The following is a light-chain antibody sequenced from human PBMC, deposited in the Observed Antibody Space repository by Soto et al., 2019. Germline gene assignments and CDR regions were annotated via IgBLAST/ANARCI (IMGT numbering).Light chain of an antibody. CDR2: SNT. Sequence: QSVLTXPXSASGTPGQXXXIXCSGGSSNIGSHTVNWYQQLPGTAPRLLIYSNTQRPXGVPDRFSGSKSGTSXXXXXSGLQXXYEGDXYXXAWDDSLNGVVFXGGXXXTVL. CDR3: XAWDDSLNGVV. V-gene: IGLV1-44*01. CDR1: SSNIGSHT. J-gene: IGLJ2*01.